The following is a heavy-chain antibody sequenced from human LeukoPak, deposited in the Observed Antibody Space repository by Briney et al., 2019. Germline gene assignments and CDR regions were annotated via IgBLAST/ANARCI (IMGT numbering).Heavy chain of an antibody. CDR2: IKEDGSEK. J-gene: IGHJ4*02. V-gene: IGHV3-7*01. CDR3: ARDQRIVGATTVDD. Sequence: GGSLRLSCVGSGFTFSSYWMTWVRQAPGMGLEWVANIKEDGSEKNYVDSVKGRFTISRDNAKNSLFLQMNSLRAEDTALYYCARDQRIVGATTVDDRGQGTLVTVSS. CDR1: GFTFSSYW. D-gene: IGHD1-26*01.